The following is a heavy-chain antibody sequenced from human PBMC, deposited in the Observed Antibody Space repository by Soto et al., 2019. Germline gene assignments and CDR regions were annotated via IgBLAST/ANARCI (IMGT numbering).Heavy chain of an antibody. CDR1: GFTFSSYA. V-gene: IGHV3-23*01. D-gene: IGHD6-19*01. CDR3: AKDYFIRAVAGTFFDY. Sequence: GGSLRLSCAASGFTFSSYAMSWVRQAPGKGLEWVSAISGSGGSTYYADSVKGRFTITRDNSKNTLYLQMNSLRAEDTAVYYCAKDYFIRAVAGTFFDYWGQGTLVTVSS. CDR2: ISGSGGST. J-gene: IGHJ4*02.